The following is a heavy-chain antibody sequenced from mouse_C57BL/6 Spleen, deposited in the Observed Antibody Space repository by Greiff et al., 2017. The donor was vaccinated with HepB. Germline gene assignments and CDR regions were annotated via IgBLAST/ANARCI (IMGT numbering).Heavy chain of an antibody. CDR1: GYTFTSYW. Sequence: QVHVKQPGAELVQPGASVKVSCKASGYTFTSYWMHWVKQRPGQGLEWIGRIHPSDSDTNYNQKFKGKATLTVDKSSSTAYMQLSSLTSEDSAVYYCAILRDSNYVSWFAYWGQGTLVTVSA. V-gene: IGHV1-74*01. CDR2: IHPSDSDT. CDR3: AILRDSNYVSWFAY. J-gene: IGHJ3*01. D-gene: IGHD2-5*01.